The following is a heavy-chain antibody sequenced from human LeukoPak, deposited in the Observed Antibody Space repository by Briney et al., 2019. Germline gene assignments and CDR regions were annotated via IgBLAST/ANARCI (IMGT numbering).Heavy chain of an antibody. CDR3: ASLYGDYGPGGFDY. V-gene: IGHV4-34*01. CDR2: INHSGST. J-gene: IGHJ4*02. Sequence: SETQSLTCAVYGGSFSGYYWSWIRQPPGKGLEWIGEINHSGSTNYNPSLKSRVTISVDTSKNQYSLKLSSVTAADTAVYYRASLYGDYGPGGFDYWGQGTLVTVSS. D-gene: IGHD4-17*01. CDR1: GGSFSGYY.